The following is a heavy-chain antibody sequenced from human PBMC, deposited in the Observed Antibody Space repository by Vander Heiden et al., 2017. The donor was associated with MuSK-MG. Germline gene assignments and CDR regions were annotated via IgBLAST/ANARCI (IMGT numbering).Heavy chain of an antibody. CDR1: GGTFSRYA. V-gene: IGHV1-69*01. CDR3: ARRGDSGSYDWFDP. CDR2: IIPIFGTA. D-gene: IGHD1-26*01. Sequence: QVQLVQSGAEVKKPGSSVKVSCKASGGTFSRYAISWVRQAPGQGLEWMGGIIPIFGTANYAQKFQGRVTITADESTSTAYMELSSLRSEDTAVYYCARRGDSGSYDWFDPWGQGTLVTVSS. J-gene: IGHJ5*02.